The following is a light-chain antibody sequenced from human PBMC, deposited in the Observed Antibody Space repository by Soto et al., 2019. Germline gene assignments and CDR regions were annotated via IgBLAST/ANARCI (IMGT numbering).Light chain of an antibody. CDR2: GAS. J-gene: IGKJ2*01. CDR3: QQYNNPYT. Sequence: EIVMTQSPATLSVSPGERATLSCRASQSVSSNLAWYQQKPGQAPRLLIYGASTRATGIPARFSGSGSGTEFTLTISSLQSEDFAVYYYQQYNNPYTFGQGTKLGIK. CDR1: QSVSSN. V-gene: IGKV3-15*01.